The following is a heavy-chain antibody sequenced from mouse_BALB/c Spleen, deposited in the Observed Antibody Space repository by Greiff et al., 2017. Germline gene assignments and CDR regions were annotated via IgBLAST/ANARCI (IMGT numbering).Heavy chain of an antibody. Sequence: VQLQQSGPELVKPGASVKMSCKASGYTFPSYVMHWVKQKPGQGLEWIGYINPYTDGTKYNEKFKGKATLTSDKTSSTAYMELSSLTSEDSAVYYCERNYSGWGQGTTLTVSA. J-gene: IGHJ2*01. CDR3: ERNYSG. D-gene: IGHD1-3*01. V-gene: IGHV1-14*01. CDR1: GYTFPSYV. CDR2: INPYTDGT.